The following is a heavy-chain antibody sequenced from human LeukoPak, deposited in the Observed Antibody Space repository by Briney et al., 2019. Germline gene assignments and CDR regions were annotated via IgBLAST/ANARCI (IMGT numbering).Heavy chain of an antibody. V-gene: IGHV3-21*01. CDR3: ARDNGIVATIFDY. D-gene: IGHD5-12*01. J-gene: IGHJ4*02. CDR2: ISSSSSYI. Sequence: SSISSSSSYIYYADSVKGRFTISRDNAKNSLYLQMNSLRAEDTAVYYCARDNGIVATIFDYWGQGTLVTVSS.